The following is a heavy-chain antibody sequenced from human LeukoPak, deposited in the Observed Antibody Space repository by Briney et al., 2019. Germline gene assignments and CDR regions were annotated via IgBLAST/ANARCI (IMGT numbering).Heavy chain of an antibody. CDR3: ARMFYYDSSGYYPRVFDY. CDR1: GDSIISISYY. J-gene: IGHJ4*02. CDR2: IYYSGSI. Sequence: SETLSLTCTVSGDSIISISYYWGWIRQPPGKRLEWIGSIYYSGSIYYDPSLKSRVTISIDTSKNQISLKLNSVTAADTAVYYCARMFYYDSSGYYPRVFDYWGQGTLVTVSS. V-gene: IGHV4-39*07. D-gene: IGHD3-22*01.